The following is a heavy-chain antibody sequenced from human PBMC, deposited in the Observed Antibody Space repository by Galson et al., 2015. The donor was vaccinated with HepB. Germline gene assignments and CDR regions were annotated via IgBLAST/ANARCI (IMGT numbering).Heavy chain of an antibody. CDR1: GVSINNNTFY. Sequence: SETLSLTCSLSGVSINNNTFYWGWIRQPPGKGLEWIGSIYSRGSSYYNPSLKSRVTITVDTSKNQFSLKVSSVTAADTAVYYCARMTDFYFDYWGQGTLVTVSS. CDR2: IYSRGSS. J-gene: IGHJ4*02. CDR3: ARMTDFYFDY. D-gene: IGHD2-21*02. V-gene: IGHV4-39*07.